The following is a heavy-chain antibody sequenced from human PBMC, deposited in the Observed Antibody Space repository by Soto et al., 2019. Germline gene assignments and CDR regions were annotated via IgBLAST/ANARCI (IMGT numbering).Heavy chain of an antibody. V-gene: IGHV4-39*01. CDR3: ARLGWVEDY. CDR2: INYSGTT. Sequence: QLQLQESGPGLVKPSETLSLTCSVSGASINSSDYHWGWMRQPPGKGLECIGSINYSGTTYYNPSLKRRVSISVDTSKKQVALKLNSVTAADTAVYYCARLGWVEDYWGQGTLVTVSS. CDR1: GASINSSDYH. D-gene: IGHD1-1*01. J-gene: IGHJ4*02.